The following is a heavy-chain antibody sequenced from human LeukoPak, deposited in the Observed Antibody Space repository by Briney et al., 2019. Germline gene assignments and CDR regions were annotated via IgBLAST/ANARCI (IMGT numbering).Heavy chain of an antibody. CDR1: GFTFSDYY. D-gene: IGHD5-24*01. Sequence: PAGSLRLSCAASGFTFSDYYMSWIRQAPGKGLEWVSYISSSGSTIYYADSVKGRFTIPRDNAKNSLYLQMNSLRAEDTAVYYCARTKEMATIGYFDSWGQGTLVTVSS. J-gene: IGHJ4*02. CDR3: ARTKEMATIGYFDS. V-gene: IGHV3-11*04. CDR2: ISSSGSTI.